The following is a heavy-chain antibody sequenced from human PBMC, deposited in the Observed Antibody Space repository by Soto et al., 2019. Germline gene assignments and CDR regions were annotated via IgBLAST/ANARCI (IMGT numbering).Heavy chain of an antibody. J-gene: IGHJ4*02. CDR2: ISYDGTHE. CDR1: GFTFSTYA. CDR3: AKDRTPSVGNAHFDD. V-gene: IGHV3-30*18. Sequence: QVQLMESGGGVVQPGRSLRLSCAASGFTFSTYAMYWVRQAPGKGLEWVAVISYDGTHEDYADSVKGRFTISRDNSENTVHLQMNRLRAEDTAVYYCAKDRTPSVGNAHFDDWRQGSLVTVSS. D-gene: IGHD2-15*01.